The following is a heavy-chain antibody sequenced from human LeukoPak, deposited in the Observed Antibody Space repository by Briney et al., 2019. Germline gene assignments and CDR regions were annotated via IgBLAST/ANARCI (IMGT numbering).Heavy chain of an antibody. Sequence: SETLSLTCTVSGGSISSGSYYWSWIRQPAGKGLEWIGRIYTSGSTNYNPSLKSLVTISVDTSKNQFSLKLSSVTAADTAVYYCARPRVVRGWGSTFDPWGQGTLVTVSS. CDR2: IYTSGST. V-gene: IGHV4-61*02. J-gene: IGHJ5*02. D-gene: IGHD3-10*01. CDR1: GGSISSGSYY. CDR3: ARPRVVRGWGSTFDP.